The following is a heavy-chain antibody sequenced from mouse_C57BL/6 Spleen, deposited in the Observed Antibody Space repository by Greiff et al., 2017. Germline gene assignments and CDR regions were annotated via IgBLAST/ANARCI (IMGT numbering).Heavy chain of an antibody. Sequence: EVKLQESGPGLVKPSQSLSLTCSVTGYSITSGYYWNWIRQFPGNKLEWMGYISYDGSNNYNPSLKNRISITRDTSKNQFFLKLNSVTTEDTATYYCARASSGYLAWFAYWGQGTLVTVSA. J-gene: IGHJ3*01. D-gene: IGHD3-2*02. CDR3: ARASSGYLAWFAY. CDR1: GYSITSGYY. V-gene: IGHV3-6*01. CDR2: ISYDGSN.